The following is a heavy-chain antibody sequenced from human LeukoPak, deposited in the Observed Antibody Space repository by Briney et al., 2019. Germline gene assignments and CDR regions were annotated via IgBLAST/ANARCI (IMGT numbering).Heavy chain of an antibody. CDR2: MSTNNDIT. J-gene: IGHJ4*02. Sequence: GVSVKVSCKASGYTFTSYDIHWVRQATGQGLEWMGWMSTNNDITGYAQKFQGRVTMTRSTSMSTAYMELSSLRSEDTAVYYCARPRSAYYDSSGFYIWGQGSLVTVSS. CDR3: ARPRSAYYDSSGFYI. CDR1: GYTFTSYD. D-gene: IGHD3-22*01. V-gene: IGHV1-8*01.